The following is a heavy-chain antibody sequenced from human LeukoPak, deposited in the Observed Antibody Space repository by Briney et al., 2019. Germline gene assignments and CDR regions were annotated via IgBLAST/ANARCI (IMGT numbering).Heavy chain of an antibody. CDR1: GYSISSGYY. Sequence: SETLSLTCTVSGYSISSGYYWGWIRQPPGKGLEWIGSIYHSGSTYYNPSLKSRVTISVDTSKNQFSLKLSSVTAADTAVYYCARAYYDFWSGYSHLRRGNAFDIWGQGTMVTVSS. D-gene: IGHD3-3*01. CDR2: IYHSGST. CDR3: ARAYYDFWSGYSHLRRGNAFDI. J-gene: IGHJ3*02. V-gene: IGHV4-38-2*02.